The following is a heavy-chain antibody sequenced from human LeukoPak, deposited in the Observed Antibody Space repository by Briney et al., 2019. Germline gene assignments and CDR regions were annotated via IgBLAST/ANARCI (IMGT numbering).Heavy chain of an antibody. CDR1: GFIVSTNY. CDR2: LYSDGST. CDR3: ARDRATGFSDALDI. D-gene: IGHD2/OR15-2a*01. J-gene: IGHJ3*02. Sequence: GGSLRLSCAASGFIVSTNYKNWVRQAPGKGLEWVSVLYSDGSTYYADSVKGRFTISRDNSKNTLSLQMNSLRAEDTAVYYCARDRATGFSDALDIWGQGTMVIVSS. V-gene: IGHV3-66*01.